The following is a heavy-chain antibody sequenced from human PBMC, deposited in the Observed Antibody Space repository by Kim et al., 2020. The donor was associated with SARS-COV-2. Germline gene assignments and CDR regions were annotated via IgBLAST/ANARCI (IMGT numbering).Heavy chain of an antibody. J-gene: IGHJ4*02. CDR3: ARGNYDLWSGYLDPPVGYDY. D-gene: IGHD3-3*01. V-gene: IGHV4-30-2*04. Sequence: RVTISVDTSKNQFSLKLSSVTAADTAVYYCARGNYDLWSGYLDPPVGYDYWGQGTLVTVSS.